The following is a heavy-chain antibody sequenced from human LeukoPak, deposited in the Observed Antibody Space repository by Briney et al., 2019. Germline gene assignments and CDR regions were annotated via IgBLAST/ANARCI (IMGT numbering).Heavy chain of an antibody. CDR1: GFTSSSYA. J-gene: IGHJ4*02. V-gene: IGHV3-23*01. Sequence: GGSLRLSCAASGFTSSSYAMSWVRQAPGKGLEWVSAISGSGGRTYYADSVKGRFTISRDNSKNTLYLQMNSLRAEDTAVYYCAKSLEWLGIIDYWGQGTLVTVSS. CDR3: AKSLEWLGIIDY. CDR2: ISGSGGRT. D-gene: IGHD3-3*01.